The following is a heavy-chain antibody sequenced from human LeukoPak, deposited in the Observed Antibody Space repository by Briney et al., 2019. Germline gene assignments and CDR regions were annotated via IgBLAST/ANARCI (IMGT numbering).Heavy chain of an antibody. CDR3: ARVGRGYSGYDYFSGWYYYYYMDV. CDR1: GGSINSGTYY. J-gene: IGHJ6*03. V-gene: IGHV4-39*07. D-gene: IGHD5-12*01. Sequence: SETLSLTCTVSGGSINSGTYYWSWIRQPPGKGLEWIGEINHSGSTNYNPSLKSRVTISVDTSKNQFSLKLSSVTAADTAVYYCARVGRGYSGYDYFSGWYYYYYMDVWGKGTTVTVSS. CDR2: INHSGST.